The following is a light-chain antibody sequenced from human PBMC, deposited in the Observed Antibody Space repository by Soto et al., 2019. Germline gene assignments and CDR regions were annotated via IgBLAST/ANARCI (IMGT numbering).Light chain of an antibody. CDR1: QSVNTIY. V-gene: IGKV3-20*01. CDR2: STS. Sequence: EIVLTQSPGTLSLSPGERATLSCRASQSVNTIYFAWYQQKPGQAPRLLLYSTSNRATGIPDRFSGSGSGTDFTLTISRLEPEDFAVYYCQQYDTSPRTFGQGTKVEIK. CDR3: QQYDTSPRT. J-gene: IGKJ1*01.